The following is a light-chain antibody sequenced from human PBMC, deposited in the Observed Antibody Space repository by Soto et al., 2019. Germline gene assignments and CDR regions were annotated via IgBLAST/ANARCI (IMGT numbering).Light chain of an antibody. CDR3: QQYNNWPPTWT. Sequence: EIVMTQSPATLSVSPGERDTLSCRASQSVSSNLAWYRQKPGQPPRLLIYGASTRATGIPARFSGSGSGTEFTLTSSSLQSEYFAVYYCQQYNNWPPTWTFGQGTKVEIK. V-gene: IGKV3-15*01. CDR1: QSVSSN. J-gene: IGKJ1*01. CDR2: GAS.